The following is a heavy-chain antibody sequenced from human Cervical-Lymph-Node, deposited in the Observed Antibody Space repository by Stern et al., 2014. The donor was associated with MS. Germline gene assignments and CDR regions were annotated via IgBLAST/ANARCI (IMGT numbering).Heavy chain of an antibody. CDR1: GYTFTNYW. J-gene: IGHJ1*01. CDR3: ARMWAVQGPRGNLPGYCQH. CDR2: IYPGESDS. D-gene: IGHD3-10*01. V-gene: IGHV5-51*01. Sequence: DVPLVQSGAEVKKPGGSLTISCKGSGYTFTNYWIGWVRQMPGKGLEWMGIIYPGESDSRYSRSFQGQATISADKSINAAYLQWSSLKASDTAMYYCARMWAVQGPRGNLPGYCQHWGQGTLVTVSS.